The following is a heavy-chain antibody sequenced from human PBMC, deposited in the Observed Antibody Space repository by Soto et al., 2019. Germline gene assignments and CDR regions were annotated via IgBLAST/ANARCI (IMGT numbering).Heavy chain of an antibody. V-gene: IGHV1-69*13. Sequence: GASVKVSCKASGGTFSSYAISWVRQAPGQRLEWMGGIIPIFGTATYAQKFQGRVTITADESTSTAYMELSSLRSEDTAVYYCARSLREGIAVAGTPPGYWGQGTLVTVSS. CDR2: IIPIFGTA. CDR1: GGTFSSYA. D-gene: IGHD6-19*01. J-gene: IGHJ4*02. CDR3: ARSLREGIAVAGTPPGY.